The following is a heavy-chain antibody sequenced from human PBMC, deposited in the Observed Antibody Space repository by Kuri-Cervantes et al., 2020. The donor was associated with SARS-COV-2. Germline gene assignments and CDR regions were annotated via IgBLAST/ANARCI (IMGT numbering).Heavy chain of an antibody. CDR1: GGTFSSYA. CDR3: ATTIFGVVPRD. V-gene: IGHV1-24*01. Sequence: ASVKVSCKASGGTFSSYAISWVRQAPGQGLEWMGGFDPEDGETIYAQKFQGRVTMTEDTSTDTAYMELSSLRSEDTAVYYCATTIFGVVPRDWGQGTLVTVSS. CDR2: FDPEDGET. J-gene: IGHJ4*02. D-gene: IGHD3-3*01.